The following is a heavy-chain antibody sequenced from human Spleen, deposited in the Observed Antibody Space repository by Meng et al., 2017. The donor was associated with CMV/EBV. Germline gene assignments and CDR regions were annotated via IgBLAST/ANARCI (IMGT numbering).Heavy chain of an antibody. CDR3: AGDNRGPGFDP. Sequence: SCADSVSTLSNYAMHWVRQATGKGLEWVALVSYDGRDKYYADSVKGRVTISRDSSKNTLSLQMNSLRPEDTAMYYCAGDNRGPGFDPWGQGTLVTVSS. V-gene: IGHV3-30*04. J-gene: IGHJ5*02. CDR2: VSYDGRDK. CDR1: VSTLSNYA.